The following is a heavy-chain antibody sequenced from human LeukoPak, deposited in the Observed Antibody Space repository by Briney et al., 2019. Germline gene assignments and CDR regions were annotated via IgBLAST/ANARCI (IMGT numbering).Heavy chain of an antibody. CDR1: GFTFSSYA. J-gene: IGHJ4*02. Sequence: GGSLRLSCAASGFTFSSYAMSWVRQAPGKGLEWVSAISGSSGSTYYADSVKGRFTISRDNSKNTLYLQMNSLKTEDTAVYYCTRDYEPGYSSSWDDYWGQGTLVTVSS. CDR2: ISGSSGST. V-gene: IGHV3-23*01. D-gene: IGHD6-13*01. CDR3: TRDYEPGYSSSWDDY.